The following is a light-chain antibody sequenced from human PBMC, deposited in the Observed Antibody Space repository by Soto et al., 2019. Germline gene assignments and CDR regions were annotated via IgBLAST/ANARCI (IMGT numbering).Light chain of an antibody. CDR1: SSDVGSYNR. V-gene: IGLV2-18*02. CDR3: SSYTSSSTLV. CDR2: EVS. J-gene: IGLJ1*01. Sequence: QSALTQPASVSGSPGQSITIPCTGTSSDVGSYNRVSWYQQPPGTAPKLMIYEVSNRPSGVPDRFSGSKSGNTASLTISGLQAEDEADYYCSSYTSSSTLVFGPGTKLTVL.